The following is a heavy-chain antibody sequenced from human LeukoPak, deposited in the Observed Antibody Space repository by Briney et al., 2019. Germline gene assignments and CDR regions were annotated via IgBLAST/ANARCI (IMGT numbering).Heavy chain of an antibody. J-gene: IGHJ4*02. CDR3: ARGLYGSGTFDY. CDR1: GFTFSSYS. D-gene: IGHD3-10*01. CDR2: ISSSSSYI. Sequence: GSLRLSCAASGFTFSSYSMNWVRQAPGKGLEWVSSISSSSSYIYYADSVKGRFTISRDNAKNSLYLQMNSLRAEDTAVYYCARGLYGSGTFDYWDQGTLVTVSS. V-gene: IGHV3-21*01.